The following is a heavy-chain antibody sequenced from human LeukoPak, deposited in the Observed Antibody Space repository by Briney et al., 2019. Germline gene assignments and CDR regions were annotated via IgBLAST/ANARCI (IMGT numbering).Heavy chain of an antibody. D-gene: IGHD3-10*01. V-gene: IGHV4-34*01. CDR3: ARALVRGVTPGWYFDL. CDR2: INHSGST. J-gene: IGHJ2*01. Sequence: SETLSLTCAVYGGSFSGYYWSWIRQPPGKGLEWIGEINHSGSTNYNPSLKSRVTISVDRSKNQFSLKLSSVTAADTAVYYCARALVRGVTPGWYFDLWGRGTLVTVSS. CDR1: GGSFSGYY.